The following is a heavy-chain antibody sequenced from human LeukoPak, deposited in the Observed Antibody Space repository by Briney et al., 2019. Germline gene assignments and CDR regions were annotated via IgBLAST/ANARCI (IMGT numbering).Heavy chain of an antibody. CDR1: GFTFSSYA. CDR3: AKDEGGDYVGLDY. Sequence: PGGSLRLSCSASGFTFSSYAMHWVRQAPGKGLEYVSAISSNGGSTYYADSVKGRFTVSRDNSKNTLYLQMNSLRTEDTAVYYCAKDEGGDYVGLDYWGQGTLVTVSS. D-gene: IGHD4-17*01. J-gene: IGHJ4*02. V-gene: IGHV3-64*04. CDR2: ISSNGGST.